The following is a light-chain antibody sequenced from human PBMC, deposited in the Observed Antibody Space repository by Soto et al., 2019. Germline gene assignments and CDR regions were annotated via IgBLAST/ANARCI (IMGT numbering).Light chain of an antibody. J-gene: IGKJ1*01. CDR2: DAS. CDR3: QQYASYWT. Sequence: DIQMTQSPSSLSASVGDRVTITFRASQSISSWLAWYQQKPGKAPKLLIYDASSLESGVPSRFSGSGSGTEFTLTISSLQPDDFATFYCQQYASYWTFGQGTKVDNK. CDR1: QSISSW. V-gene: IGKV1-5*01.